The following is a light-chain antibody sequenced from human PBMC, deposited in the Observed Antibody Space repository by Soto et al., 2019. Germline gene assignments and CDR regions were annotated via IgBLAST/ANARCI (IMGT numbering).Light chain of an antibody. CDR2: AAS. J-gene: IGKJ5*01. CDR3: QQHNSYPIT. Sequence: DIQMTQSPSSLSASVEDRVIITCRASQSISNHLNWYQQKPGKAPKLLIYAASTLQSGVPSRFSGSGSGTDFTLTISSLQPEDFATYYCQQHNSYPITFGQGTRLE. V-gene: IGKV1-17*01. CDR1: QSISNH.